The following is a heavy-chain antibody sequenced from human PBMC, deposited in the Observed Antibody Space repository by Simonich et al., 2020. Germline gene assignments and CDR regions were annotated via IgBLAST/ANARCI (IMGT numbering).Heavy chain of an antibody. CDR2: TNPKSGGT. Sequence: QVQLVQSGAEVKKPGASVKVSCKDSGYNFTGYYMPWVRQAPGQGFEWMGRTNPKSGGTNYAQKFQGRVTMPKDTAISTAFMELSRLRSDDTAVYYCARDGGNCSGGSCYWYFDLWGRGTLVTVSS. CDR3: ARDGGNCSGGSCYWYFDL. D-gene: IGHD2-15*01. CDR1: GYNFTGYY. J-gene: IGHJ2*01. V-gene: IGHV1-2*02.